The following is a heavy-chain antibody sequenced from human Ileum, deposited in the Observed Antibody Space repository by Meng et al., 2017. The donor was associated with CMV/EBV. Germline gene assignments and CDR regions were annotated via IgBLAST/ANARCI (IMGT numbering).Heavy chain of an antibody. J-gene: IGHJ1*01. CDR1: GDSIVNTQYF. D-gene: IGHD3-16*01. CDR2: VQHSGSA. Sequence: GSLRLSCSLSGDSIVNTQYFWDWVRQSPGKGLEGIGSVQHSGSARYRPSLESRVPISVDTTQNKFYLQLKSVTAADTAMYYCAREEKTMIAHATGLGYFRIDAWGQGTQVTVSS. V-gene: IGHV4-39*07. CDR3: AREEKTMIAHATGLGYFRIDA.